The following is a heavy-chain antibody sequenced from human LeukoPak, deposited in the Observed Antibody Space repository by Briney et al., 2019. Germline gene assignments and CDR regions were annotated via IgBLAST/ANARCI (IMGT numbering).Heavy chain of an antibody. D-gene: IGHD3-22*01. J-gene: IGHJ5*02. CDR1: GGSFSGYY. Sequence: SETLSLTCAVYGGSFSGYYWSWIRHTPEKGLEWIGEINHSGSTNYNTSLKSRVTLSVDTSKNQSSLKLSCVTAADTAVYYCARELVDSSGYYWDWFDPWGQGTLVTASS. CDR2: INHSGST. CDR3: ARELVDSSGYYWDWFDP. V-gene: IGHV4-34*01.